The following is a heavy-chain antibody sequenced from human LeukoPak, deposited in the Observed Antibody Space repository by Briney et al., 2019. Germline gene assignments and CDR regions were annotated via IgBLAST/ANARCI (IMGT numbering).Heavy chain of an antibody. CDR2: IYYSGST. V-gene: IGHV4-39*01. J-gene: IGHJ5*02. CDR1: GGSISSSSYY. D-gene: IGHD2-2*01. Sequence: SETLSFTCTVSGGSISSSSYYWGWIRQPPGKGLEWIGSIYYSGSTYYNPSLKSRVTISVDTSKNQFSLRLSSVTAADTAVYYCASQFVVVPAASPWFDPWGQGTLVTVSS. CDR3: ASQFVVVPAASPWFDP.